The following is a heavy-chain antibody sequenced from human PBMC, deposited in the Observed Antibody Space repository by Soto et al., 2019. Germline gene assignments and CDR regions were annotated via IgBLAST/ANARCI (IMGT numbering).Heavy chain of an antibody. CDR3: ARDAVGSGYSWDPDYYYYYGMDV. J-gene: IGHJ6*02. CDR1: GFTFSSQS. Sequence: GGSLRLSCASSGFTFSSQSINWVRQAPVKGLYCVSSISSSSSYIYYADSVKGRFTISRDNAKNSLYLQMNSLRAEDTAVYYCARDAVGSGYSWDPDYYYYYGMDVWGQGTTVTVSS. CDR2: ISSSSSYI. V-gene: IGHV3-21*01. D-gene: IGHD5-18*01.